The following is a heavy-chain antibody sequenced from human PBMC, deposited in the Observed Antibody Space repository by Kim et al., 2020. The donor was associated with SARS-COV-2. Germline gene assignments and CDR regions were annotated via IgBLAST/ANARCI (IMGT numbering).Heavy chain of an antibody. CDR3: ARTTFSSSFY. D-gene: IGHD6-6*01. J-gene: IGHJ4*02. CDR2: ST. Sequence: STNYHPSLKSRVTISVDTSKNQFSLKLSSVTAADTAVYYCARTTFSSSFYWGQGTLVTVSS. V-gene: IGHV4-59*01.